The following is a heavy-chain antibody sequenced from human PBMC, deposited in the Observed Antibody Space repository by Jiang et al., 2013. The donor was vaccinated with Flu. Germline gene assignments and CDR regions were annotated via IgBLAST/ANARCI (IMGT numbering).Heavy chain of an antibody. Sequence: GLVKPSETLSLTCSVSGGSLRSNYWSWIRQSPGKGLEWISYITGCSSSTYYADSVKGRFTISRDNAKNSLFLQMISLGAEDTALYYCARVANSGKSGMDVWGQGTTVIVSS. V-gene: IGHV3-48*01. D-gene: IGHD1-26*01. J-gene: IGHJ6*02. CDR3: ARVANSGKSGMDV. CDR1: GGSLRSNY. CDR2: ITGCSSST.